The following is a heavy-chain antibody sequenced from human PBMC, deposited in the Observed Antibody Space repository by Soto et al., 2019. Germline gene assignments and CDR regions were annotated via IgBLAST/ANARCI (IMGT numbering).Heavy chain of an antibody. CDR2: ISAYNGNT. Sequence: ASVKVSCKASGYTFTSYGISWVRQAPGQGLEWMGWISAYNGNTNYAQKLQGRVTMTTDTSTSTAYMELRSLRSDDTAVYYCARGSVRYFDWLFAGDYYGMDVWGQGTTVTVS. CDR1: GYTFTSYG. V-gene: IGHV1-18*01. D-gene: IGHD3-9*01. J-gene: IGHJ6*02. CDR3: ARGSVRYFDWLFAGDYYGMDV.